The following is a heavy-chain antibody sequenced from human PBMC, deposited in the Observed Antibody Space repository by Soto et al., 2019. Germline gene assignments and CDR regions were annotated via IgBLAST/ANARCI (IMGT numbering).Heavy chain of an antibody. CDR1: GFTFSSYS. J-gene: IGHJ4*02. CDR2: ISSSSSTI. D-gene: IGHD2-2*01. V-gene: IGHV3-48*01. Sequence: PGGSLRLSCAASGFTFSSYSMNWVRQAPGKGLEWVSYISSSSSTIYYADSVKGRFTISRDNAKNSLYLQMNSLRAEDTAVYYCARVTRRGQLLGTKYYFDYWGQGTLVTVSS. CDR3: ARVTRRGQLLGTKYYFDY.